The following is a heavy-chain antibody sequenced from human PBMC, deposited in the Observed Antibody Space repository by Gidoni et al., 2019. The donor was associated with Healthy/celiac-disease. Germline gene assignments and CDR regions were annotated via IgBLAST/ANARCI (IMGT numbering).Heavy chain of an antibody. D-gene: IGHD1-7*01. CDR1: GGTFSSYA. CDR2: IIPIFGTA. CDR3: ARAKLPLVPSDAFDI. V-gene: IGHV1-69*01. J-gene: IGHJ3*02. Sequence: QVQLVQSGAEAENPGSSVKVSCKASGGTFSSYAISWVRQAPGQGLEWMGGIIPIFGTANYAQKFQGRVTITADESTSTAYMELSSLRSEDTAVYYCARAKLPLVPSDAFDIWGQGTMVTVSS.